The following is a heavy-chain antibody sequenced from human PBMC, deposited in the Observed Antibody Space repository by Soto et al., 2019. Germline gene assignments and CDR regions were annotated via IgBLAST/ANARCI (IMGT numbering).Heavy chain of an antibody. CDR3: ARDSSHAY. CDR1: GYTFTSYS. V-gene: IGHV1-46*01. CDR2: INPSGGGT. Sequence: ASVKVSCKASGYTFTSYSMHWVRQAPGQGLEWMGIINPSGGGTSYTQKFQARVTMTRDTSTSTVYMELSSLTSDDTAVYYCARDSSHAYWGQGTLVTVSS. J-gene: IGHJ4*02.